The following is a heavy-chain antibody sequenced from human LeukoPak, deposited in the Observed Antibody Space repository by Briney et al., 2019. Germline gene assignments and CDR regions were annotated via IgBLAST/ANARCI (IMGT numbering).Heavy chain of an antibody. J-gene: IGHJ6*03. CDR3: ARVAQWLVKDYYYYMDV. V-gene: IGHV3-21*01. CDR2: ISRTSTYI. D-gene: IGHD6-19*01. Sequence: GGSLRLSCAASGFSFTSYSMSWVRQAPGKGLEWVSSISRTSTYIYYADSVKGRFTISRDNAKNALYLQMNSLRAEDTAVYYCARVAQWLVKDYYYYMDVWGKGTTVTVSS. CDR1: GFSFTSYS.